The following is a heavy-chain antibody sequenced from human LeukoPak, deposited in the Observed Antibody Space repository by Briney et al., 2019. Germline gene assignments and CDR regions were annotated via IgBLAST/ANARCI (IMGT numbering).Heavy chain of an antibody. Sequence: SETLSLTCTVSAGSISSGGYYWSWIRQHPGKGLERIGHIYYSGSTYYNPSLKSRVTISVDTSKNQLSLKLSSVTAADTAVYYCARDSPSYGMDVWGQGTTVTVSS. CDR3: ARDSPSYGMDV. CDR1: AGSISSGGYY. J-gene: IGHJ6*02. V-gene: IGHV4-31*03. CDR2: IYYSGST.